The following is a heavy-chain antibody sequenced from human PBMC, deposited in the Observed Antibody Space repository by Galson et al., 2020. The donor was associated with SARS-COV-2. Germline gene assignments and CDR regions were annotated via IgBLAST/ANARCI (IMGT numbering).Heavy chain of an antibody. CDR1: GFSLSTSGMG. J-gene: IGHJ4*02. CDR2: IDWDDDE. D-gene: IGHD6-19*01. Sequence: ESGPTLVKPTQTLTLTCTFSGFSLSTSGMGVNWIRQPPGKALEWLARIDWDDDEYYSTSLKTRLTISKDTSKNQVVLTMTNMDPVDTATYYCARIDSSGCRGNYWGQGTLVTVSS. V-gene: IGHV2-70*11. CDR3: ARIDSSGCRGNY.